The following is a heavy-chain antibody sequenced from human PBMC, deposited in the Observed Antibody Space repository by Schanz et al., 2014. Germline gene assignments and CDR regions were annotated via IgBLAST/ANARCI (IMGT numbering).Heavy chain of an antibody. D-gene: IGHD3-22*01. J-gene: IGHJ4*02. CDR3: VSVYDSSGYVSFNY. CDR2: ISYGTSYI. Sequence: VQLVESGGGVVQPGRSLRLSCAASGFTFSSYSLNWVRQAPGKGLEWVSSISYGTSYIYYAESVKGRFTISRDNAKNSLYLQMNSLRAEDTAVYYCVSVYDSSGYVSFNYWGQGTLVTVSS. V-gene: IGHV3-21*01. CDR1: GFTFSSYS.